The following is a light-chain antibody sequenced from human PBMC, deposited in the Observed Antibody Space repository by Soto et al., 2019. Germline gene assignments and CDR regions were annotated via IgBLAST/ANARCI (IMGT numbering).Light chain of an antibody. CDR1: QDISDS. Sequence: DFQLTQSPSSLATSLGDRVTITCQASQDISDSLNWYQQKPGKAPKLLIYKASSLESGVPSRFSGSGSGTEFTLTISSLQPDDFATYYCQQYNSYSPALTFGGGTKVEIK. CDR3: QQYNSYSPALT. V-gene: IGKV1-5*03. CDR2: KAS. J-gene: IGKJ4*01.